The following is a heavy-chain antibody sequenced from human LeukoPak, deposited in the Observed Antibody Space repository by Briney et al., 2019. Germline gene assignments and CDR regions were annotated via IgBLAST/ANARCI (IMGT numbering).Heavy chain of an antibody. D-gene: IGHD3-3*01. V-gene: IGHV3-23*01. CDR3: AKPGEEDFWSGYHYFDY. J-gene: IGHJ4*02. Sequence: GGSLRLSCAASGFTFSSCGFNWVRQAPGKGLEWVSSIGPTGTDRYYADSVRGRFTISRDNSKNTLYLQMNSLRAEDTAVYYCAKPGEEDFWSGYHYFDYWGQGTLVTVSS. CDR2: IGPTGTDR. CDR1: GFTFSSCG.